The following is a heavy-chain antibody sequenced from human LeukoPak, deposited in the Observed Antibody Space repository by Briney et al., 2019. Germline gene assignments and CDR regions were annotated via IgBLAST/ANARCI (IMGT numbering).Heavy chain of an antibody. V-gene: IGHV1-69*05. Sequence: GASVKVSCKASGGTFSSYAISWVRQAPGQGLEWVGRIIPIFGTANYAQKFQGRVTIATDESTSTAYMELSSLRSEDTAVYYCASVLAAAGRTYWGQGTLVTVSS. CDR3: ASVLAAAGRTY. CDR1: GGTFSSYA. CDR2: IIPIFGTA. D-gene: IGHD6-13*01. J-gene: IGHJ4*02.